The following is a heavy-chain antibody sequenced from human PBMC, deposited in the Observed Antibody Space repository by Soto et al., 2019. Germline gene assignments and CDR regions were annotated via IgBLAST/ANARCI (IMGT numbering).Heavy chain of an antibody. V-gene: IGHV1-69*06. CDR2: IIPIFGTA. CDR1: GGTFSSYA. CDR3: ARDRLHYYDSSGPDAFDI. Sequence: GASVKVSCKASGGTFSSYAISWVRQAPGRGLEWMGGIIPIFGTANYAQKFQGRVTITADKSTSTAYMELSSLRSEDTAVYYCARDRLHYYDSSGPDAFDIWGQGTMVTVSS. D-gene: IGHD3-22*01. J-gene: IGHJ3*02.